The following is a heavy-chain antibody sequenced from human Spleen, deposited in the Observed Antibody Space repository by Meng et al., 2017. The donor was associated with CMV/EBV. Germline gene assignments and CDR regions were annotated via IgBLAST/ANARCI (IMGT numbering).Heavy chain of an antibody. CDR2: ISYDGNNK. J-gene: IGHJ4*02. CDR1: GFTFSTYA. V-gene: IGHV3-30*04. D-gene: IGHD6-19*01. CDR3: ARGLAVEGY. Sequence: LRLSCAASGFTFSTYAVHWVRQAPGKGLEWVALISYDGNNKYYADSVKGLFTISRDNSKNTLHLQMNSLRAEDTAVYYCARGLAVEGYWGQGTLVTVSS.